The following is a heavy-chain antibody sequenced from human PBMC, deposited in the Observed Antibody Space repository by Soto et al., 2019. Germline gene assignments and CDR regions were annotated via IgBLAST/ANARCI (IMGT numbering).Heavy chain of an antibody. CDR2: TFYSGST. Sequence: QLQLQESGPGLVKTSETLSLTCTVSSGSISSTIYSWDWIRQPPGKGLEWIGRTFYSGSTYYNPSLKSRVTISVGTSKNQFFLILMYVTTAETAVYSCARQCKGVNCQWFVPWGQGTLETGFS. CDR1: SGSISSTIYS. D-gene: IGHD1-20*01. CDR3: ARQCKGVNCQWFVP. J-gene: IGHJ5*02. V-gene: IGHV4-39*01.